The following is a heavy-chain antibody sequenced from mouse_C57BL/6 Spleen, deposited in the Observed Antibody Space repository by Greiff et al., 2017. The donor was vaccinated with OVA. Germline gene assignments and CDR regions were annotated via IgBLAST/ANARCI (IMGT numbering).Heavy chain of an antibody. CDR2: INPSNGGT. D-gene: IGHD1-1*01. Sequence: QVQLQQPGTELVKPEASVKLSCKASGYTFTSYWMHWVKQRPGQGLEWIGNINPSNGGTNYNEKFKSKATLTVDKSSSTAYMQLSSLTSEDSAVYYCASPNYYGSSYWYFDVWGTGTTVTVSS. CDR3: ASPNYYGSSYWYFDV. J-gene: IGHJ1*03. V-gene: IGHV1-53*01. CDR1: GYTFTSYW.